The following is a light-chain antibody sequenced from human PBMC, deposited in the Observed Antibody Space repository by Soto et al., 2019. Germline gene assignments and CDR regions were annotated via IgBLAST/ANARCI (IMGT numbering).Light chain of an antibody. CDR1: SSDVGTYDY. J-gene: IGLJ1*01. Sequence: QSALTQPASVSGSPGQSITISCTGTSSDVGTYDYVSWHQQHPGKAPKLIIYDVNNRPSGVSSRFSGSKSGNTASLTISGLHAEDEADYYCCSFSTSGTHVFGTGTKLTVL. CDR2: DVN. CDR3: CSFSTSGTHV. V-gene: IGLV2-14*01.